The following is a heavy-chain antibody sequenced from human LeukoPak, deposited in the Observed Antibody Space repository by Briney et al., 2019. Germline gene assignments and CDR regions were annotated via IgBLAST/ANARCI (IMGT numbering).Heavy chain of an antibody. CDR2: IYYSGST. CDR3: ARGSRGPFDY. V-gene: IGHV4-31*03. CDR1: AHAISSGGYY. D-gene: IGHD3-10*01. Sequence: TLSLTCSVSAHAISSGGYYWIWIRHHPVKGLEWIGYIYYSGSTYYNPSLKSRVTISVDTSKNQFSLKLSSVTAADTAVYYCARGSRGPFDYWGQGTLVTVSS. J-gene: IGHJ4*02.